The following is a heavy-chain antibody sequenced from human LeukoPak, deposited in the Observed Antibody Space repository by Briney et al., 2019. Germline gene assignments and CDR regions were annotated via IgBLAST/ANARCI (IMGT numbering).Heavy chain of an antibody. D-gene: IGHD4-11*01. J-gene: IGHJ4*02. CDR2: IKQGGSEK. Sequence: PGGSLRLSCAASGFTFSSYSMNWVRQAPGKGLEWAANIKQGGSEKYYVDSVKGRFTISRDSAKNSVYLQMNSLRAEDTAVYYCARDAYRDRYFDFWGQGSLVTVSS. V-gene: IGHV3-7*01. CDR3: ARDAYRDRYFDF. CDR1: GFTFSSYS.